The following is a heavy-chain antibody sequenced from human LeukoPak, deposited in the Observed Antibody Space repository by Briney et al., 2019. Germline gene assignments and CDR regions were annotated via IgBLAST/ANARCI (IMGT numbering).Heavy chain of an antibody. D-gene: IGHD3-10*01. Sequence: TGGSLRLSCAASGFTFSSYAMSWVRQAPGKGLEWVSAISGSRGSTYYADSVKGRFTISRDNSKNTLYLQMNSLRAEDTAVYYCARVSGLLWFGEPYWGQGTLVTVSS. CDR3: ARVSGLLWFGEPY. CDR1: GFTFSSYA. CDR2: ISGSRGST. J-gene: IGHJ4*02. V-gene: IGHV3-23*01.